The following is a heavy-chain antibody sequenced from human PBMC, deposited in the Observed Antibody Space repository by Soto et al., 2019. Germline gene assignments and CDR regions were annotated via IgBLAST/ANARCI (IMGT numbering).Heavy chain of an antibody. CDR3: ARGITIFGGVGYIYYYGMDV. CDR1: GGTISSSNW. V-gene: IGHV4-4*02. D-gene: IGHD3-3*01. CDR2: IYHSGST. J-gene: IGHJ6*02. Sequence: SETLSLTCAVSGGTISSSNWWSWVRQPPGKGLEWIGEIYHSGSTNYNPSLKSRVTISVDKSKNQFSLKLSSVTAADTAVYYCARGITIFGGVGYIYYYGMDVWGQGTTVTVSS.